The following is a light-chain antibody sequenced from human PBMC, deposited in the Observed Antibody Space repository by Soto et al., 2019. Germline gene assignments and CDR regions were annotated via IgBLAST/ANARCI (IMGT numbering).Light chain of an antibody. CDR3: QQYNSYPWT. J-gene: IGKJ1*01. CDR1: QSIRSW. CDR2: KAS. V-gene: IGKV1-5*03. Sequence: DIQMTQSPSTLSASVGDRVTITCRASQSIRSWLAWYQQKPGKAPNLLIYKASTLESGVPSRFSGSGSGTEFTLTISSLQPDDFATYYCQQYNSYPWTFGQGTKVDIK.